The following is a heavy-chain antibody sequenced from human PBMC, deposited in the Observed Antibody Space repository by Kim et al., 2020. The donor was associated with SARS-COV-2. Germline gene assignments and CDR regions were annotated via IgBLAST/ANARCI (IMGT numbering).Heavy chain of an antibody. D-gene: IGHD2-21*02. CDR2: IGAGGDNI. V-gene: IGHV3-48*02. J-gene: IGHJ4*02. Sequence: GGSLRLSCAASGFTFNSYSMNWVRQAPGKGLEWLSYIGAGGDNILYTDSVKGRVTISRDNAKNSLFLDLNSLRDEDTAVHYCASDSDCAFDYWGQGTLVT. CDR3: ASDSDCAFDY. CDR1: GFTFNSYS.